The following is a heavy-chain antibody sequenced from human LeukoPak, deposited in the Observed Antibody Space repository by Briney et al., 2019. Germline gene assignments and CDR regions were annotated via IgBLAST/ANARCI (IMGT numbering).Heavy chain of an antibody. CDR2: IYYSGST. V-gene: IGHV4-39*02. J-gene: IGHJ4*02. Sequence: ASETLSLTCTVSGVSISSSSYYWGWIRQPPGKGLEWIGSIYYSGSTYYNPSLKSRVTISIGTSKNHFSLRLSSVAAADTAVYYCAITYYDNLTGYHKQFDNWGQGTLVTVSS. D-gene: IGHD3-9*01. CDR3: AITYYDNLTGYHKQFDN. CDR1: GVSISSSSYY.